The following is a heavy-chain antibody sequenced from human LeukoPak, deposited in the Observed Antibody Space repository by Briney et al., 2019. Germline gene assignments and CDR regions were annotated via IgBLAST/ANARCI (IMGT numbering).Heavy chain of an antibody. CDR2: IIAYNGNT. CDR1: GYPFTSYG. CDR3: ARGPYDSMVEYFQH. J-gene: IGHJ1*01. D-gene: IGHD3-22*01. Sequence: SVKFSCKASGYPFTSYGISWVRPAPGQGLEWMGWIIAYNGNTNYPQKLQGRVTITTDTSTSTAYMELRSLRFDDTAVYYCARGPYDSMVEYFQHWGQGTLVTVSS. V-gene: IGHV1-18*01.